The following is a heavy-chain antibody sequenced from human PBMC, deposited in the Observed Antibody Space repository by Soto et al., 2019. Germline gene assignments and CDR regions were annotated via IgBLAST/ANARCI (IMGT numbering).Heavy chain of an antibody. V-gene: IGHV4-39*01. CDR1: GGSISSSSYY. D-gene: IGHD6-13*01. Sequence: SETLSLTCTVSGGSISSSSYYWGWILQPPGKGLEWIGSIYYSGSTYYNPSLKSRVTISVDTSKNQFSLKLSSVTAADTAVYYCASEGIAAAGNYYYGMDVWGQGTTVTVSS. J-gene: IGHJ6*02. CDR3: ASEGIAAAGNYYYGMDV. CDR2: IYYSGST.